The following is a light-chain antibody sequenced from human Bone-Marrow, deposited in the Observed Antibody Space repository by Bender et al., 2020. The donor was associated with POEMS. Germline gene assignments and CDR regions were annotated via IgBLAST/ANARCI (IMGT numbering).Light chain of an antibody. J-gene: IGLJ3*02. CDR2: SSH. CDR3: AGWDDSLNGWV. Sequence: QSVLNQPPSASGTPGQRVTISCSGGSSNIGAHAVNWYQHLPGTAPKLLIYSSHRRPSEVPDRFSGSRSGTSASLAISGLQSEDEADYYCAGWDDSLNGWVFGGGTKLTVL. V-gene: IGLV1-44*01. CDR1: SSNIGAHA.